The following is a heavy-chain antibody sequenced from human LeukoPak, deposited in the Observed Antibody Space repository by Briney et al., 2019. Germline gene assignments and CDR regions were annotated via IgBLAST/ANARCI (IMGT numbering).Heavy chain of an antibody. CDR1: GLSFADAW. Sequence: PGGSLRLSCAASGLSFADAWMSWVRQAPGKGRKWVGRIESRRGGVTRDYAATLKGRFTISRDDTRDTLFLQINSLKIEDTAVYYCATDGIDAFDAWGQGTMVIVSS. V-gene: IGHV3-15*04. CDR3: ATDGIDAFDA. CDR2: IESRRGGVTR. D-gene: IGHD1-26*01. J-gene: IGHJ3*01.